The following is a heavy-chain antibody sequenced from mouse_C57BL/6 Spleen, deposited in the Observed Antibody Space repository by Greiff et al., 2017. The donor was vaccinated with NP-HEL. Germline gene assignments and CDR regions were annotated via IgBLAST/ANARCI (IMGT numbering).Heavy chain of an antibody. D-gene: IGHD2-1*01. CDR1: GFTFSNYW. J-gene: IGHJ1*03. CDR3: TAYGNSLYWYFDV. CDR2: IRLKSDNYAT. V-gene: IGHV6-3*01. Sequence: EVKVEESGGGLVQPGGSMKLSCVASGFTFSNYWMNWVRQSPEKGLEWVAQIRLKSDNYATHYAESVKGRFTISRDDSKSSVYLQMNNLRAEDTGIYYCTAYGNSLYWYFDVWGTGTTVTVSS.